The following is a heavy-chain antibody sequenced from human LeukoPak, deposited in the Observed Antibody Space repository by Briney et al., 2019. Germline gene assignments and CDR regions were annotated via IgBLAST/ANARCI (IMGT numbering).Heavy chain of an antibody. CDR3: ATATGGNAGGDYYYYYGMDV. Sequence: GGSLRLSCAASGFTFSDYYMTWIRQSPGKGLEWVSYIGSSSGYTKYADSVKGRFTISRDKSKNTLYLQMNSLRAEDTAVYYCATATGGNAGGDYYYYYGMDVWGQGTTVTVSS. J-gene: IGHJ6*02. D-gene: IGHD4-23*01. CDR1: GFTFSDYY. V-gene: IGHV3-11*06. CDR2: IGSSSGYT.